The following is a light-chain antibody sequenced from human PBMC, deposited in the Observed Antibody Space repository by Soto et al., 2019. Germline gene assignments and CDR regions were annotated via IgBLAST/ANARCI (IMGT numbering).Light chain of an antibody. J-gene: IGLJ3*02. Sequence: QSVLIQPPSASGTPGQRVTISCSGSSSNIGSNTVNWYQQLPGTAPKLLIYSNNQRPSGVPDRLSGSKYGTTASLAVSGLQSEDEADYYCAAWDDSLNGWVFGGGTKLTVL. V-gene: IGLV1-44*01. CDR2: SNN. CDR1: SSNIGSNT. CDR3: AAWDDSLNGWV.